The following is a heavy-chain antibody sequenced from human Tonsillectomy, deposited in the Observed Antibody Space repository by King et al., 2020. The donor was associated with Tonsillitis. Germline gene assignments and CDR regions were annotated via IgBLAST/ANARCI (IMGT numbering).Heavy chain of an antibody. CDR2: INPNSGGT. V-gene: IGHV1-2*02. Sequence: VQLVESGAEVKKPGASVKVSCKASGYTFTGYYMHWVRQAPGQGLEWMGWINPNSGGTNYAQKFQGRVTMNRDTSISTAYMELSRLRSDDTAVYYCARPSIVVVPAAIGAYYYGMDVWGQGTTVTVSS. D-gene: IGHD2-2*01. CDR3: ARPSIVVVPAAIGAYYYGMDV. CDR1: GYTFTGYY. J-gene: IGHJ6*02.